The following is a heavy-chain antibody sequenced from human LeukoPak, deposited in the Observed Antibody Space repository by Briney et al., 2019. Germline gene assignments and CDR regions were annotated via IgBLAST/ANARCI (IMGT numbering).Heavy chain of an antibody. V-gene: IGHV3-23*01. Sequence: GGSLRLSCAASGFTFSSYSMNWVRQAPGRGLGWVSGITGNGGTTYYADSLKGRFTNSRDNSKNTLYLQMNSLRGEDTAVYYCAKSRGSYWVPEFDFWGQGTLVTVSS. CDR2: ITGNGGTT. D-gene: IGHD1-26*01. CDR3: AKSRGSYWVPEFDF. J-gene: IGHJ4*02. CDR1: GFTFSSYS.